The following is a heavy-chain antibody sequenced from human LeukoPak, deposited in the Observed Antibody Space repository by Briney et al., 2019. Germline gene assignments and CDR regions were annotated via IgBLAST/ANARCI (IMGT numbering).Heavy chain of an antibody. D-gene: IGHD2-2*01. J-gene: IGHJ4*02. Sequence: PSETLSLTCAVSAYSISSGYYWAWIRQPPGKRLEWIGSIYHSGSTYYNPSLKSRVTISIDTSKNQFYLKLSSVTAADTAVYYCTRHGIECSSTNCYWATVRYWGQGTLVTVSS. V-gene: IGHV4-38-2*01. CDR2: IYHSGST. CDR1: AYSISSGYY. CDR3: TRHGIECSSTNCYWATVRY.